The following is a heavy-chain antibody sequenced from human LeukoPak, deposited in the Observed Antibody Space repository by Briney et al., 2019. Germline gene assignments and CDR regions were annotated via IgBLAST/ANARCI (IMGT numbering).Heavy chain of an antibody. Sequence: PGGSLRLSCAASGFTFSSFEMNWVRQAPGKGLEWVSYISSSGSTIYYADSVKGRFTISRDNAKNSLYLEMNSLRAEDTAVYYCARDGAVAGIENDYWGQGTLVTVSS. V-gene: IGHV3-48*03. CDR3: ARDGAVAGIENDY. J-gene: IGHJ4*02. D-gene: IGHD6-19*01. CDR1: GFTFSSFE. CDR2: ISSSGSTI.